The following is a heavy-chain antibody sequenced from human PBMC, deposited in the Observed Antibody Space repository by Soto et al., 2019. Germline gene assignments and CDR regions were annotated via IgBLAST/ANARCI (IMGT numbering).Heavy chain of an antibody. CDR1: GFSFSTSGVG. D-gene: IGHD3-22*01. J-gene: IGHJ3*02. CDR3: AQRMYYYDGSGGNDAFDI. V-gene: IGHV2-5*01. CDR2: IYWNDEK. Sequence: ESGPTLVNPTQTLTLTCTFSGFSFSTSGVGVGWIRQPPGKALEWLALIYWNDEKRYSPFLKRRLTITKDTSKNQVVLTMTNMDPVDTATYYCAQRMYYYDGSGGNDAFDIWGQGTMVTVSS.